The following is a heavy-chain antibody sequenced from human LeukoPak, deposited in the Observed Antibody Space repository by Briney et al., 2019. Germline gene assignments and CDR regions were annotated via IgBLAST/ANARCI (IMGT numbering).Heavy chain of an antibody. J-gene: IGHJ4*02. Sequence: PSETLSLTCTVSGGSISSYYWSWIRQPPGKGLEWIGYMFYSGSTNYNPSLKSRVTISVDTSKNQFSLKLSSVTAADTAVYYCARGRYGFIDYWGQGTLVTVSS. CDR1: GGSISSYY. D-gene: IGHD1-1*01. CDR3: ARGRYGFIDY. V-gene: IGHV4-59*01. CDR2: MFYSGST.